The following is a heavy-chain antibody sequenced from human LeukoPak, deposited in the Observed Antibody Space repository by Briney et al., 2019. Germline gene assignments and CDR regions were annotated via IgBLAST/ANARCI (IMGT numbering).Heavy chain of an antibody. D-gene: IGHD3-3*01. CDR2: IYYSGST. V-gene: IGHV4-59*01. CDR3: AREVLEDYYYYYMDV. Sequence: SETLSLTCTVSGGSISSYYWSWLRQPPGKGLEWLGYIYYSGSTNYNPSLKSRVTISVDTSKNQFSLKLSSVTAADTAVYYCAREVLEDYYYYYMDVWGKGTTVTVSS. CDR1: GGSISSYY. J-gene: IGHJ6*03.